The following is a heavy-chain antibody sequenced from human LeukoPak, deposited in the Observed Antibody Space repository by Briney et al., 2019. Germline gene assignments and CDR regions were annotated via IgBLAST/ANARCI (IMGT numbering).Heavy chain of an antibody. Sequence: GTLSLTCAVSGGSISSSNWWSWVRQPPGKGLEWIGEIYHSGSTNYNPSLKSRVTISVDKSKNQFSLKLSSATAADTAVYYCARNVGVGSLSAFDIWGQGTMVTVSS. CDR3: ARNVGVGSLSAFDI. D-gene: IGHD6-6*01. J-gene: IGHJ3*02. V-gene: IGHV4-4*02. CDR2: IYHSGST. CDR1: GGSISSSNW.